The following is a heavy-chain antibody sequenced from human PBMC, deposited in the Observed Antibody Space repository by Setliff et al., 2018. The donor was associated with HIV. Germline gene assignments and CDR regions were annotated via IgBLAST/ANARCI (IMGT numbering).Heavy chain of an antibody. CDR3: ARDKRASFDGLDV. CDR1: SGSISGHY. Sequence: PSETLSLTCIVSSGSISGHYWSWIRQPPGKGLEWIGSFYDTGSTTYNPSLKSRVTISVDTSKNQFSLKLSSVTAADTAVYYCARDKRASFDGLDVWGQGTTVTVSS. V-gene: IGHV4-59*11. CDR2: FYDTGST. J-gene: IGHJ6*02.